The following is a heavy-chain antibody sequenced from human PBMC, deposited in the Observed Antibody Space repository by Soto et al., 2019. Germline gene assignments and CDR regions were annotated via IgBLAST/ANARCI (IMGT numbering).Heavy chain of an antibody. CDR3: AGGDDRYTSGY. Sequence: QVQLQESGPGLVKPSETLSLTCTVSLGSVSNADHYWSWIRQPPGKGLEWIAYVYYSGGTNYNPPLKSRVTISMDTSKNRFALKLNSVTAADTAVYYCAGGDDRYTSGYWGQGVLVTVSS. CDR2: VYYSGGT. CDR1: LGSVSNADHY. D-gene: IGHD3-16*01. J-gene: IGHJ4*02. V-gene: IGHV4-61*08.